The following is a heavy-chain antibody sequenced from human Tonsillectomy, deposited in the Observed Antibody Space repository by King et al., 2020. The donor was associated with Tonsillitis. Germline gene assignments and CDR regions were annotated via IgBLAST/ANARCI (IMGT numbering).Heavy chain of an antibody. Sequence: VQLVESGGGLVQSGGSLRLSCVASGFTFSSFWMTWVRQAPGKGLEWAASIKPDGIGKYYVDSVKGRFTISRDNAKNSLYLQMNSLRAEDTAVYYCARDGHILPTIRATASWGQGTLVTVSS. CDR3: ARDGHILPTIRATAS. CDR2: IKPDGIGK. D-gene: IGHD5-12*01. J-gene: IGHJ5*02. V-gene: IGHV3-7*03. CDR1: GFTFSSFW.